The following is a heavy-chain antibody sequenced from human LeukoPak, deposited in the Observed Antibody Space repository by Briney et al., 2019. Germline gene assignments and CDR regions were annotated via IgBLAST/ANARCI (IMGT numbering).Heavy chain of an antibody. D-gene: IGHD3-10*01. CDR2: MSGSSGNT. V-gene: IGHV3-23*01. J-gene: IGHJ4*02. CDR1: GFTFSNYA. CDR3: AKVTYGSGTYGAFDS. Sequence: GGSLRLSCAASGFTFSNYAMTWVRQAPGKGLEWVSAMSGSSGNTYYAVSVKGRFTISRDNSKNTLYLQMNSLRAEDTAVYYCAKVTYGSGTYGAFDSWGQGTLVTVSS.